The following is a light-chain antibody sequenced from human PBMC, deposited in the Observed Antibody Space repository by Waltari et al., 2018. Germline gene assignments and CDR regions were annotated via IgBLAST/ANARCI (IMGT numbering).Light chain of an antibody. Sequence: DIQMTQSPSTLSASVGDRVTITCRASQSISSWLAWYQQKPGKAPKLLIYKASSLESGVPSRFSGTGSGTEFTITISSLQPDDFANYFCQQYNSYPITFGQETRLEIK. CDR3: QQYNSYPIT. CDR2: KAS. CDR1: QSISSW. J-gene: IGKJ5*01. V-gene: IGKV1-5*03.